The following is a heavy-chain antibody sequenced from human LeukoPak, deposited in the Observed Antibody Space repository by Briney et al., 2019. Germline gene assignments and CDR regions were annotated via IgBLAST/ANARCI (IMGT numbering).Heavy chain of an antibody. V-gene: IGHV3-49*03. Sequence: GRSLRLSCTASGFTFGDYAMSWFRQAPGKGLEWVGFIRSKAYGGTTEYAASVKGRFTISRDDSKSIAYLQMNSLKTEDTAVYYCTREGNDYVWGSYDYWGQGTLVTVSS. J-gene: IGHJ4*02. D-gene: IGHD3-16*01. CDR3: TREGNDYVWGSYDY. CDR1: GFTFGDYA. CDR2: IRSKAYGGTT.